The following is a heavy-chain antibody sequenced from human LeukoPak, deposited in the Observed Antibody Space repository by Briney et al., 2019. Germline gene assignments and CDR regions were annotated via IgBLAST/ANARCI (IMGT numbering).Heavy chain of an antibody. J-gene: IGHJ4*02. Sequence: SETLSLTCTLSGGSISSSSYYWGWIRQPPGKGLEWIGSIYYSGSTYYNPSLKSRVTISVDTSKNQFSLKLSSVTAADTAVYYCARASGIAVAGTGAGIVNYWGQGTLVTVSS. CDR1: GGSISSSSYY. CDR3: ARASGIAVAGTGAGIVNY. V-gene: IGHV4-39*01. D-gene: IGHD6-19*01. CDR2: IYYSGST.